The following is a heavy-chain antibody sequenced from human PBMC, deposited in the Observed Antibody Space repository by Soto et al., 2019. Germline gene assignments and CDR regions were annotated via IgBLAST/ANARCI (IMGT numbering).Heavy chain of an antibody. Sequence: SVKIACKSSGGTLGIYTRSWVRQALGQGLEWMGRIITILGIANYAQKFQGRVTITADKSTSTACMELSSLRSEDTAVYYCARGSIAAGRRYMYGCGKGTALTVSS. D-gene: IGHD6-6*01. J-gene: IGHJ6*03. V-gene: IGHV1-69*02. CDR3: ARGSIAAGRRYMYG. CDR1: GGTLGIYT. CDR2: IITILGIA.